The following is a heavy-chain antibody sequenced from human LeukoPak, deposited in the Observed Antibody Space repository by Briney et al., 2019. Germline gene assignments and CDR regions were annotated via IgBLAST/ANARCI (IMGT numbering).Heavy chain of an antibody. CDR2: VYYSGSA. Sequence: PSETLSLTCTVSGDSITSTSYYWGWIRQPPGKGLEWIGSVYYSGSALHNPSLQSRVTLSVDTSKNQFSLKLISVTAADTAVYRCARHGGDASGSSKFDYWGQGTPLIVSS. V-gene: IGHV4-39*01. CDR3: ARHGGDASGSSKFDY. CDR1: GDSITSTSYY. D-gene: IGHD3-10*01. J-gene: IGHJ4*02.